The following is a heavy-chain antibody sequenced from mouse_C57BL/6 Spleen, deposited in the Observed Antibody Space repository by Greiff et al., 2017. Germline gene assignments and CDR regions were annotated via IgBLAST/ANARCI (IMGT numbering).Heavy chain of an antibody. J-gene: IGHJ4*01. V-gene: IGHV1-81*01. D-gene: IGHD1-1*01. CDR1: GYTFTSYG. Sequence: VQLQQSGAELARPGASVKLSCKASGYTFTSYGISWVKQRTGQGLEWIGEIYPRSGNTYYNEKFKGKATLTADKSSSTAYMALRSLTSEDSAVYFCARYGVYAMDYWGQGTSVTVSS. CDR3: ARYGVYAMDY. CDR2: IYPRSGNT.